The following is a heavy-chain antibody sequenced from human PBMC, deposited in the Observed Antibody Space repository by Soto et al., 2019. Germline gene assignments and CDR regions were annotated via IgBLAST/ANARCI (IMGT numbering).Heavy chain of an antibody. CDR2: ISAYNYTT. Sequence: GVSVKVSCKASGYTFHNYGGNRVLQDPGHGLEWMGRISAYNYTTHYAQNFEGRVTMTTDTSTSTAYMELRSLRSDDTAIYYCARLTGVFRRVLDYWGQGTQVTVSS. CDR1: GYTFHNYG. J-gene: IGHJ4*02. V-gene: IGHV1-18*01. CDR3: ARLTGVFRRVLDY. D-gene: IGHD3-16*01.